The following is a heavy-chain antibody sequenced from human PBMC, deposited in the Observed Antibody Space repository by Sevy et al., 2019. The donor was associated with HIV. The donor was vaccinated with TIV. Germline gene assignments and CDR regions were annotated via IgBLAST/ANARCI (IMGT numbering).Heavy chain of an antibody. CDR3: AKVGYCSSTSCYSIYYGMDV. Sequence: GESLKISCAASGFTFSRNAMSWVRQAPGKGLEWASGITGSGGSTYYADSVKGRFTMSRDNSKNTLYLQMNSLRVEDTAVYYCAKVGYCSSTSCYSIYYGMDVWGQGTTVIVSS. V-gene: IGHV3-23*01. J-gene: IGHJ6*02. CDR1: GFTFSRNA. D-gene: IGHD2-2*02. CDR2: ITGSGGST.